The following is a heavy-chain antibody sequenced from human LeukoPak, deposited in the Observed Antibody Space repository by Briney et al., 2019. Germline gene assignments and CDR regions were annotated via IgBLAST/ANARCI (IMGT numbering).Heavy chain of an antibody. CDR3: ARRIAAAGTEWFDP. Sequence: GGSLRLSCAASGFTLSSYGMHWVRQAPGKGLEWVAFIRYDGSNKYYADSVKGRFTISRDNSKNTLYLQMNSLRAEDTAVYYCARRIAAAGTEWFDPWGQGTLVTVSS. CDR2: IRYDGSNK. CDR1: GFTLSSYG. D-gene: IGHD6-13*01. V-gene: IGHV3-30*02. J-gene: IGHJ5*02.